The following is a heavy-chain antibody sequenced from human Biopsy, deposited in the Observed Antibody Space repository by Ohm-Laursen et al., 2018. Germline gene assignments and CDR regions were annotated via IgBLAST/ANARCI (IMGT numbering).Heavy chain of an antibody. J-gene: IGHJ4*02. Sequence: GSLRLSCSASGFTFSDFYMSWIRQAPGKGLEWISYISAAGPAMFYADSVRGRFTISRDNAKNTVFLQMNSLRAEDTAVYYCTRAEAGSGSLLYFDYWGQGTRVTVSS. D-gene: IGHD3-10*01. CDR1: GFTFSDFY. CDR2: ISAAGPAM. CDR3: TRAEAGSGSLLYFDY. V-gene: IGHV3-11*04.